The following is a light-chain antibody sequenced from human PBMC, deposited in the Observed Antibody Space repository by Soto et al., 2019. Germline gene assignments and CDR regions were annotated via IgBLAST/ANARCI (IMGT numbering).Light chain of an antibody. CDR2: GVS. V-gene: IGKV3-20*01. J-gene: IGKJ4*01. CDR1: QSVSSY. CDR3: QQYVTSPLT. Sequence: EIVLTQSPGTLSLSPGERATLSCRASQSVSSYLAWYQQKPGQAPRLLIYGVSSRATGIPDRFSSSGSGTDFTLTISRLEPEDFAVYDCQQYVTSPLTFGGGTKVDIK.